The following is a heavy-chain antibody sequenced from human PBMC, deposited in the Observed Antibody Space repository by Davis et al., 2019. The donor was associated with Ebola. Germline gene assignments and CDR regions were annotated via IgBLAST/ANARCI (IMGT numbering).Heavy chain of an antibody. CDR3: ALIETVSSGWYSFDY. J-gene: IGHJ4*02. D-gene: IGHD6-19*01. CDR1: GYSFTGYN. CDR2: ISPSSGGT. Sequence: ASVKVSCKASGYSFTGYNIHWVRQAPGQGLEWLGRISPSSGGTNYAQKFQGRVTLTRDTSISTAYMELSRLRSDDTAVYYCALIETVSSGWYSFDYWGQGTLVTVSS. V-gene: IGHV1-2*06.